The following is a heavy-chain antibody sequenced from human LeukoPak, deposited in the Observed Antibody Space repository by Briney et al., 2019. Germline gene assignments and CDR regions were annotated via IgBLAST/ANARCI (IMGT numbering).Heavy chain of an antibody. Sequence: GGSLRLSCAASGFTFDDYAMHWVRQAPGKGLEWVSGISWNSGSIGYADSVKGRFTISRDNAKNSLYLQMNSLRAEDTALYYCAKAGIEDNWFDPWGQGTLVTVSS. D-gene: IGHD1-26*01. V-gene: IGHV3-9*01. CDR3: AKAGIEDNWFDP. CDR2: ISWNSGSI. CDR1: GFTFDDYA. J-gene: IGHJ5*02.